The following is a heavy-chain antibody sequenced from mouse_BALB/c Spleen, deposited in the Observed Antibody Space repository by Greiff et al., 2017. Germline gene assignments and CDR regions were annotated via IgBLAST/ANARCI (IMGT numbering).Heavy chain of an antibody. Sequence: EVKLVESGGGLVQPGGSRKLSCAASGFTFSSFGMHWVRQAPEKGLEWVAYISSGSSTIYYADTVKGRFTISRDNPKNTLFLQMTSLRSEDTAMYYCARSRDYYGMDWYFDVWGAGTTVTVSS. CDR1: GFTFSSFG. CDR2: ISSGSSTI. D-gene: IGHD1-1*01. V-gene: IGHV5-17*02. J-gene: IGHJ1*01. CDR3: ARSRDYYGMDWYFDV.